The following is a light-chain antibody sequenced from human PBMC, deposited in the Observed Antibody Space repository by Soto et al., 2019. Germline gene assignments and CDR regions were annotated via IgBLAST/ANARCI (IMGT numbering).Light chain of an antibody. V-gene: IGKV1-39*01. CDR3: QQSFSTPPT. Sequence: DIQMTQSPSSLSASVGDRVTITCRASQSISNYLNWYQQKPGKAPKLLIYAASSLQSGVPSRFSGSGSGTDFTLTISSPQPEDFATYYCQQSFSTPPTFGQGTKLEIK. J-gene: IGKJ2*01. CDR2: AAS. CDR1: QSISNY.